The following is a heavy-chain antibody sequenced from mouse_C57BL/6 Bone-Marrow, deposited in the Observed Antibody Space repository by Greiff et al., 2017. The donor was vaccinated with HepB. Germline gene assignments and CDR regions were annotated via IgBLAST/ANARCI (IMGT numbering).Heavy chain of an antibody. D-gene: IGHD2-3*01. J-gene: IGHJ3*01. CDR3: AKGGDGYPWFAY. CDR1: GFSLTSYG. Sequence: VQLQQSGPGLVQPSQSLSITCTVSGFSLTSYGVHWVRQPPGKGLEWLGVIWSGGSTDYNAAFISRLSISKDNSKSQVFFKMNSLQADDTAIYYCAKGGDGYPWFAYWGQGTLVTVSA. V-gene: IGHV2-4*01. CDR2: IWSGGST.